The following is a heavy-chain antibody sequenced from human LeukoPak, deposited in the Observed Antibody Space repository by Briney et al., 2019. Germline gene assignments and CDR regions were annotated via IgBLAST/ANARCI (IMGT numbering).Heavy chain of an antibody. CDR1: GFISSCYT. Sequence: HPGGSLIRCCEASGFISSCYTMSLVRQARGKGLEWVSGVIGSGGSTYYADSVKGRFTVSRDNSKSTLYLQMNSLRAEDTAVYYCAKGSKYGDYVIDYWGQGTLVTVSS. CDR3: AKGSKYGDYVIDY. V-gene: IGHV3-23*01. D-gene: IGHD4-17*01. J-gene: IGHJ4*02. CDR2: VIGSGGST.